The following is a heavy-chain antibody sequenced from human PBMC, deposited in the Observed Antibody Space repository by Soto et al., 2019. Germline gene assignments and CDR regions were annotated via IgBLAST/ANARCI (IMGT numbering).Heavy chain of an antibody. V-gene: IGHV4-61*01. CDR1: GGSVSSSSYY. J-gene: IGHJ5*02. CDR2: FHYSGNP. CDR3: ALVIIYFDRSSGYYGNWFDP. D-gene: IGHD3-22*01. Sequence: SETLSLTCTVSGGSVSSSSYYWSWIRQPPGKRPEWIGYFHYSGNPKYNPSLKSRVTISADTSKNQFSLKLSSVSAADTAVYYFALVIIYFDRSSGYYGNWFDPWSPGTLVTDSS.